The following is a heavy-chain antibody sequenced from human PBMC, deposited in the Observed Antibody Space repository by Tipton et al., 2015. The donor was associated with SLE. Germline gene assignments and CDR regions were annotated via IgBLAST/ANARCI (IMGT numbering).Heavy chain of an antibody. Sequence: TLSLTCTVSGGSIGSHYWSWIRQPPGKGLEWIGYIYYSGSTNYNPSLKSRVTISVDTSKNQFSLKLSSVTAADTAVYYCARDKYYDSSGGFDYWGQGTLVTVSS. V-gene: IGHV4-59*11. J-gene: IGHJ4*02. CDR1: GGSIGSHY. D-gene: IGHD3-22*01. CDR3: ARDKYYDSSGGFDY. CDR2: IYYSGST.